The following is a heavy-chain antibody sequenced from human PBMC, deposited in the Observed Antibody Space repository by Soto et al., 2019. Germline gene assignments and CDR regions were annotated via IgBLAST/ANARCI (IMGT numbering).Heavy chain of an antibody. D-gene: IGHD4-17*01. CDR2: ISGYNGDT. V-gene: IGHV1-18*01. Sequence: QVQLVQSGGEVKQLGASVKVSCKTSGYNFTSYGISWVRQAPGQGLEWMGWISGYNGDTKYVQKFQGRVTLTTDTSTNTAYMEVRSLRSADTAVYYCARDWVGDLAYWGQGTLVTVSS. CDR3: ARDWVGDLAY. J-gene: IGHJ4*02. CDR1: GYNFTSYG.